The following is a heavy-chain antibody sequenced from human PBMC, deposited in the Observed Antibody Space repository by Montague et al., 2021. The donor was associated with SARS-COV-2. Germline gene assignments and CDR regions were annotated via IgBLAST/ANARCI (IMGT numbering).Heavy chain of an antibody. CDR3: AKDVGLRNFFDY. CDR1: GFTFSSYD. CDR2: ISYDGSNK. D-gene: IGHD1-26*01. J-gene: IGHJ4*02. Sequence: SLRLYCAASGFTFSSYDMHWVRQAPGKGLEWVAVISYDGSNKYYADSVKGRFTISRDNSKNTLYLQMNSLRAEDTAVYYCAKDVGLRNFFDYWGQGTLVTVSS. V-gene: IGHV3-30*18.